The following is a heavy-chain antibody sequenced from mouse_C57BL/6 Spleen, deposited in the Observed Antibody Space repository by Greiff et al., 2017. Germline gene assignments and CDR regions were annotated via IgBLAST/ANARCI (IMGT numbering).Heavy chain of an antibody. D-gene: IGHD2-5*01. CDR1: GYTFTSYW. CDR3: ARRGAYYSNDFDY. CDR2: IDPSDSYT. V-gene: IGHV1-69*01. J-gene: IGHJ2*01. Sequence: VQLQQPGAELVMPGASVKLSCKASGYTFTSYWMHWVKQRPGQGLEWIGEIDPSDSYTNYNQKFKGKSTLTVDKSSSTAYMQLSSLTSEDSAVYYCARRGAYYSNDFDYWGQGTTLTVSS.